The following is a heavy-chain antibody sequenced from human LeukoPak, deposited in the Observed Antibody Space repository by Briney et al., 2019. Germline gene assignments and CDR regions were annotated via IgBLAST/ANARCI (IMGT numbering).Heavy chain of an antibody. V-gene: IGHV1-2*02. D-gene: IGHD4-17*01. J-gene: IGHJ4*02. CDR1: GYSFTGFY. CDR3: ARSDYAQTFDY. Sequence: ASVKVSCKASGYSFTGFYIHWVRQAPGQGLEWMGWISPNNGDTNYAQMFQGRVTMTRDTSISTAYMELSRLKSDDTAVYYRARSDYAQTFDYWGQGTLVTVSS. CDR2: ISPNNGDT.